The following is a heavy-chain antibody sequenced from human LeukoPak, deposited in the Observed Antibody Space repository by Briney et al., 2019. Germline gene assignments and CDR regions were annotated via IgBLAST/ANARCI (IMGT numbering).Heavy chain of an antibody. J-gene: IGHJ6*02. V-gene: IGHV3-30*18. D-gene: IGHD3-9*01. Sequence: PGGSLRLSCAASGFTFSSYGMHWVRQAPGKGLEWVAVMSYDGSNKYYADSVKGRFTISRDNSKNTLYLQMNSLRAEDTAVYYCAKEKEVGYYKVLIDYGMDVWGQGTTVTVSS. CDR1: GFTFSSYG. CDR3: AKEKEVGYYKVLIDYGMDV. CDR2: MSYDGSNK.